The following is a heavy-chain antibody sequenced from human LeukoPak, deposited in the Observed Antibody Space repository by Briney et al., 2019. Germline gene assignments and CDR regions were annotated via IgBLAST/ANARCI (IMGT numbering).Heavy chain of an antibody. CDR3: AREEITIFGVVTPFDY. Sequence: SSQTLSLTCTVSGGSISNAHSFWSWVRQHPGKGLEWIGYIYYTGTTYYNPSLKSRIALSIDTSKNQFSLKLSSVTAADTAVYYCAREEITIFGVVTPFDYWGQGTLVTVSS. CDR2: IYYTGTT. D-gene: IGHD3-3*01. J-gene: IGHJ4*02. CDR1: GGSISNAHSF. V-gene: IGHV4-31*03.